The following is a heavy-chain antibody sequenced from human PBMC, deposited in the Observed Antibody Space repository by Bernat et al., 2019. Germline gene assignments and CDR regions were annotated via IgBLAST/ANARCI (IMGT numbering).Heavy chain of an antibody. Sequence: QVQLVESGGGVVQPGRSLRLSCAASGFTFSSYGMHWVRQAPGQGLEWVAVIWYDGSNKYYADSVKGRFTISRDNSKNTLYLQMNSLRAEDTAVYYCARIGYSSSWYLNPNYYFDYWGQGTLVTVSS. CDR1: GFTFSSYG. D-gene: IGHD6-13*01. CDR2: IWYDGSNK. CDR3: ARIGYSSSWYLNPNYYFDY. J-gene: IGHJ4*02. V-gene: IGHV3-33*01.